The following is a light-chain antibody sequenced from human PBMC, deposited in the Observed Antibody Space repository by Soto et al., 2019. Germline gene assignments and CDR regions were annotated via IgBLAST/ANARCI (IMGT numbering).Light chain of an antibody. V-gene: IGKV3-15*01. CDR2: RTS. CDR1: QSISSN. Sequence: EIVMTHSPATLSVSPCERATLSCRASQSISSNLAWYQQKPGQAPRLLMFRTSSRATGFPARFSGSGSGTEFNLTISSLQSEDFGVYYCQQYNNWPRATFGGGTK. J-gene: IGKJ4*01. CDR3: QQYNNWPRAT.